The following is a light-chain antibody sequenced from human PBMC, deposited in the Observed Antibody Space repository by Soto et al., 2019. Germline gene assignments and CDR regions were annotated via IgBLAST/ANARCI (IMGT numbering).Light chain of an antibody. CDR1: QGISSY. J-gene: IGKJ4*01. CDR3: PTEYSYPPLT. V-gene: IGKV1-8*01. CDR2: AAS. Sequence: AIRMTQSPSSLSASTGDRVTITCRASQGISSYLAWYQQKPGKAPKLLIYAASTLQSGVPSRFSGSGSGTDFTLTINCPPSENFANYYFPTEYSYPPLTFGRGNKVEI.